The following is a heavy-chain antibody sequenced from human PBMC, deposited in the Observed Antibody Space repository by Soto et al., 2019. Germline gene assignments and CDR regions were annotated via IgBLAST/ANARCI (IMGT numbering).Heavy chain of an antibody. V-gene: IGHV4-30-4*01. Sequence: QVQLQESGPGLVKPSETLSLTCTVSGVSISGFVYYCSLIRKPPGKVLEWIGYSYYCGSTYYNPSLKSPVTISVDTSKNPFSLRLSSVTAADTAVYYCAREIIPLTTDWYFDLWGRGTLVTVSS. D-gene: IGHD4-17*01. CDR2: SYYCGST. CDR1: GVSISGFVYY. J-gene: IGHJ2*01. CDR3: AREIIPLTTDWYFDL.